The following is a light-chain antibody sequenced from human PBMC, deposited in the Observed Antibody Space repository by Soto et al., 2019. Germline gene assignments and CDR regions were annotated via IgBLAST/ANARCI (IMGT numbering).Light chain of an antibody. CDR3: QQYYGAPLT. V-gene: IGKV4-1*01. CDR2: WAS. Sequence: DIVMTQSPDSLAVSLGERATINCKSSQSVLSSSNSKNYLAWYQQKPGQPPKLLMYWASTRESGVPDRISGSGSGTEFTLTITSLQAEDVAIYYCQQYYGAPLTFGGATMVEIK. J-gene: IGKJ4*01. CDR1: QSVLSSSNSKNY.